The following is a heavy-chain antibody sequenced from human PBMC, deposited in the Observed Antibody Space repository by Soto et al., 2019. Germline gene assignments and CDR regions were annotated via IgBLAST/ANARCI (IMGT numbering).Heavy chain of an antibody. D-gene: IGHD2-15*01. CDR2: IIPIFGTA. Sequence: SVKVSCKASGGTFSSYAISWVRQAPGQGLEWMGGIIPIFGTANYAQKFQGRVTITADKSTSTAYMELSSLRSEDTAVYYCAGPKRGSRTGKYSGDYFDYWGQGTLVTVS. J-gene: IGHJ4*02. CDR1: GGTFSSYA. V-gene: IGHV1-69*06. CDR3: AGPKRGSRTGKYSGDYFDY.